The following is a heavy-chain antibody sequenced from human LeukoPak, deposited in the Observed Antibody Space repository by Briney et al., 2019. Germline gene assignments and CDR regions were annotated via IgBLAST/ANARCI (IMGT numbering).Heavy chain of an antibody. Sequence: SGTLSLTCAVSGGSISSSNWWSWVRQPPGKGLEWIGEIYHSGSTNYNPSLKSRVTISVDKSKNQFSLKLSSVTAADTAVYYCARDSRLRYYGMDVWGQGTTVTVSS. CDR1: GGSISSSNW. J-gene: IGHJ6*02. CDR3: ARDSRLRYYGMDV. CDR2: IYHSGST. V-gene: IGHV4-4*02. D-gene: IGHD3-16*01.